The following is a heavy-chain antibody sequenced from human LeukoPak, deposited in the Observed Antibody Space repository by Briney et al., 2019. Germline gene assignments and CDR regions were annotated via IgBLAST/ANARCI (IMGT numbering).Heavy chain of an antibody. J-gene: IGHJ4*02. CDR2: ISYDGSNK. Sequence: GGSLRLSCAASGFTFSSYAMHWVRQALGKGLEWVAVISYDGSNKYYADSVKGRFTISRDNSKNTLYLQMNSLRAEDTAVYYCARERGYSPTFDYWGQGTLDTVSS. V-gene: IGHV3-30-3*01. CDR3: ARERGYSPTFDY. CDR1: GFTFSSYA. D-gene: IGHD2/OR15-2a*01.